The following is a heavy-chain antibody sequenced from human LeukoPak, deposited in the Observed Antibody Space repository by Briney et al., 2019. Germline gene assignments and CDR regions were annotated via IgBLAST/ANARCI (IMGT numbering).Heavy chain of an antibody. Sequence: GGSLRLSCTASGFTFSGYSMNWIRQAPGKGLEWVSSFGTRSTSIYHAGSVKGRFAISRDNAKNSLYLQMNSLRAEDTALYYCAREVSEGFDFWGQGTLVTVSS. CDR1: GFTFSGYS. D-gene: IGHD3-22*01. J-gene: IGHJ4*02. CDR2: FGTRSTSI. CDR3: AREVSEGFDF. V-gene: IGHV3-21*01.